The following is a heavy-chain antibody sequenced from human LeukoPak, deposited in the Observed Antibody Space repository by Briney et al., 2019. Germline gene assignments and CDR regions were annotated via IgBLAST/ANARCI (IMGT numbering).Heavy chain of an antibody. D-gene: IGHD5-18*01. J-gene: IGHJ4*02. CDR3: ARVRWDTVMGFDY. CDR2: INSDGSST. CDR1: GFTSSNYW. Sequence: GGSLRLSCAASGFTSSNYWMYWVRQAPGKGLVWVSHINSDGSSTTYADSVKGRFTISRDNAENTLYLQMNSLRAEDTAMYYCARVRWDTVMGFDYWGQGTLVTVSS. V-gene: IGHV3-74*01.